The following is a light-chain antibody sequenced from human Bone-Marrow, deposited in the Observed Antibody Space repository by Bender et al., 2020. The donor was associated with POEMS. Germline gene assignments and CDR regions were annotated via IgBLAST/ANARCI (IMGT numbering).Light chain of an antibody. V-gene: IGLV1-44*01. CDR1: YSNIGSNP. CDR3: AAWDDSLNGYV. J-gene: IGLJ1*01. Sequence: QSVLTQPPSASGTPGQRVTISCSGSYSNIGSNPVNWYQQLPGTAPKLLIYENNQRPSGVPARFSASKSGTSASLAISGLQSEDEADYSCAAWDDSLNGYVFGTGTKVTVL. CDR2: ENN.